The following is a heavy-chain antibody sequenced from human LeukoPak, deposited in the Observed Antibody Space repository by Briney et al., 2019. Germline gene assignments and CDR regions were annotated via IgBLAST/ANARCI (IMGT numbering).Heavy chain of an antibody. CDR3: AKGRVGANGYYYYGMDV. V-gene: IGHV3-23*01. CDR1: GLIFSNYA. D-gene: IGHD1-26*01. Sequence: PGGSLRLSCEASGLIFSNYAMSWVRQAPGKGLEWVSAIDSTGAYTWYADSVKGRFTISRDNSKNTLYLQMNSLRTEDTAVYYCAKGRVGANGYYYYGMDVWGQGTTVTVSS. CDR2: IDSTGAYT. J-gene: IGHJ6*02.